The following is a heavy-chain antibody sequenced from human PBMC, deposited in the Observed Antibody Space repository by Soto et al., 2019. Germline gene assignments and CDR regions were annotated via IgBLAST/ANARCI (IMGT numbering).Heavy chain of an antibody. V-gene: IGHV4-31*03. J-gene: IGHJ4*02. CDR1: GGSITSGGYD. D-gene: IGHD6-13*01. CDR3: ARGRQQVAQFDY. Sequence: SETLSLTCTVAGGSITSGGYDWSWIRQHPGKGLEWIGYIYYSGSTYYNPSLKSRVTISVDTSKNQFSLNLSSVTAADTAVYYCARGRQQVAQFDYWGQGTLVTVSS. CDR2: IYYSGST.